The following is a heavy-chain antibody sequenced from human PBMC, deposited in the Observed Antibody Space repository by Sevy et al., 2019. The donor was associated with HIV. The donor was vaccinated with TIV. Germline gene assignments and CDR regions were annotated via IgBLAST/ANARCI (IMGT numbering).Heavy chain of an antibody. J-gene: IGHJ4*02. V-gene: IGHV6-1*01. D-gene: IGHD1-26*01. Sequence: SQTLSLTCAISGDSVSSNSAAWNCIRSSPSRGLQWLGRTYYRSKWYNDYAVSVKSRITINPDTSKNQFSLQLNSVTPEDTAVYYCARDRWELLHNYFDYWGQGTLVTVSS. CDR2: TYYRSKWYN. CDR1: GDSVSSNSAA. CDR3: ARDRWELLHNYFDY.